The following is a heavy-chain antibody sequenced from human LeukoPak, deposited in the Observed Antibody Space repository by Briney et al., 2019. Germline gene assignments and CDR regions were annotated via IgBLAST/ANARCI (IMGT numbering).Heavy chain of an antibody. CDR3: AKSKGSSSGAFDI. CDR2: ICGSGDTT. D-gene: IGHD2-2*01. Sequence: GASLRLSCAASGFTFSSYAMSWVRQAPGKGLEWVSTICGSGDTTYYADSVKGRFTISRDNSKNTLYLQMNSLRVEDTAVYYCAKSKGSSSGAFDIWGQGTMVTVSS. CDR1: GFTFSSYA. V-gene: IGHV3-23*01. J-gene: IGHJ3*02.